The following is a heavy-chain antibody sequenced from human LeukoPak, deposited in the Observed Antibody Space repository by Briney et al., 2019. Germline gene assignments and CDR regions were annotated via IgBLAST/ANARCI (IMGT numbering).Heavy chain of an antibody. CDR2: INPNSGGT. D-gene: IGHD2-21*01. J-gene: IGHJ1*01. Sequence: ASVKVSCKASGYTFTGYYMHWVRQAPGQGLEWMGWINPNSGGTNYAQKFQGRVTMTRDTSISTAYMELSRLRSDDTAVYYCARATTRDAYCGGDCYPLGYFQHWGQGTLVTVSS. V-gene: IGHV1-2*02. CDR1: GYTFTGYY. CDR3: ARATTRDAYCGGDCYPLGYFQH.